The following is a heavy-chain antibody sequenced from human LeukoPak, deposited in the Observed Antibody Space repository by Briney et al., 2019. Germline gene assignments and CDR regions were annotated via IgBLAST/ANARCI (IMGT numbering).Heavy chain of an antibody. CDR2: IRYDGSNK. CDR3: AKVKGDAYILRYFDY. D-gene: IGHD5-24*01. V-gene: IGHV3-30*02. Sequence: QPGRSLRLSCAASGFTFSSYGMHWVRQAPGKGLEWVAFIRYDGSNKYYADSVKDRFTISRDNSKNTMYLQMNSLRPEDTAVYYCAKVKGDAYILRYFDYWGQGTLVPVSS. J-gene: IGHJ4*02. CDR1: GFTFSSYG.